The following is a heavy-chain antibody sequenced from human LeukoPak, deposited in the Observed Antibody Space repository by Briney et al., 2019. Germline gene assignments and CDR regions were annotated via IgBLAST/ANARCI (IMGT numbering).Heavy chain of an antibody. Sequence: PGGSLRLSFAASGFTVSSNYMSWVRQGPGKGLEWVSVIYTGGSTYYADSVEGRFTISKDNSKNTLYLQMNSLRAGDTAVYYCAMATWVGGLDYWGQGTLVTVSS. CDR2: IYTGGST. CDR1: GFTVSSNY. V-gene: IGHV3-66*01. CDR3: AMATWVGGLDY. J-gene: IGHJ4*02. D-gene: IGHD1-26*01.